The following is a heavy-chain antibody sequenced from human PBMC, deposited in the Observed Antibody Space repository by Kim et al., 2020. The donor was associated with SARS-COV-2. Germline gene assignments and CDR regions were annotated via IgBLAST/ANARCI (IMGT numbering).Heavy chain of an antibody. CDR3: ARTIWNDYDAFDI. D-gene: IGHD1-1*01. J-gene: IGHJ3*02. Sequence: YSQKFQGRVTITRDTSASTAYMEPSSLRSEDTAVYYCARTIWNDYDAFDIWGQGTMVTVSS. V-gene: IGHV1-3*01.